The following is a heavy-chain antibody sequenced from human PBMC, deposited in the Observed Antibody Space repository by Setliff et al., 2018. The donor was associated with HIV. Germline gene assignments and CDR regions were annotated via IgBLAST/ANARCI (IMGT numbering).Heavy chain of an antibody. V-gene: IGHV1-2*02. D-gene: IGHD6-19*01. CDR3: ARWGALSGFFFPNWLDP. J-gene: IGHJ5*02. CDR2: INPHSGNT. Sequence: GASVKVSCKASGYTLTGYYMHLVRLAPGLGLEWMGWINPHSGNTDFAQRFQGRITMTRDTSINTVYMDLSRQTSDDMGIYYCARWGALSGFFFPNWLDPLGQGTLGTVSS. CDR1: GYTLTGYY.